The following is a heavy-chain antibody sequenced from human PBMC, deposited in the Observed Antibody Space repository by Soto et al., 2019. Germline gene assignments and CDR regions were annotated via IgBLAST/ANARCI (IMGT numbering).Heavy chain of an antibody. CDR3: AKVTGYCSSSSCRRDYYYYYGMDV. CDR1: GFTFSNYG. CDR2: ISYDGSDK. J-gene: IGHJ6*02. V-gene: IGHV3-30*18. D-gene: IGHD2-2*01. Sequence: GGSQSLSSAASGFTFSNYGMHWVRQAPGKGLEWVAVISYDGSDKYYADSVKGRFSISRDNSKNTLYLQMNSLRAEDTAVYYCAKVTGYCSSSSCRRDYYYYYGMDVWGQGTTVTVSS.